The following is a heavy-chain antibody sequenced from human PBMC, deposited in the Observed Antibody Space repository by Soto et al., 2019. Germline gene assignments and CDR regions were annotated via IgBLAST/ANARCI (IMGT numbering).Heavy chain of an antibody. Sequence: QVQLVQSAAEVMKPGSSVKVSGKASGGTFSSYAISWVRQAPGQGLEWMGGIIPLFGRANYAQKFQGRVTITAAASTSTAYMELSSLRSEDTAVYYCAQTLGLAAAGPGRFDLWGRGTLVTVSS. CDR2: IIPLFGRA. V-gene: IGHV1-69*12. D-gene: IGHD6-25*01. CDR1: GGTFSSYA. CDR3: AQTLGLAAAGPGRFDL. J-gene: IGHJ2*01.